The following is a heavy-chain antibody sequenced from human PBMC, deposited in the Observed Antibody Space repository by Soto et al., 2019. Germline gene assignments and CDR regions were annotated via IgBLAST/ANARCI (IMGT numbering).Heavy chain of an antibody. J-gene: IGHJ6*02. D-gene: IGHD1-20*01. Sequence: PGESLKISCKGSGYSFTSYWISWVRQMPGKGLEWMGRIDPSDSYTNYSPSFQGHVTISADKSISTAYLQWSSLKASDTAMYYCARTSSSGVTTYNHYYYALDVWGRGTTVTVSS. V-gene: IGHV5-10-1*01. CDR2: IDPSDSYT. CDR3: ARTSSSGVTTYNHYYYALDV. CDR1: GYSFTSYW.